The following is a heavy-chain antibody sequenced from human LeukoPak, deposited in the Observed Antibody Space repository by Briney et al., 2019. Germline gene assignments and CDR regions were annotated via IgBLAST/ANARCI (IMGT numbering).Heavy chain of an antibody. J-gene: IGHJ1*01. CDR2: ISSSGSTI. CDR1: GFTFSDYY. V-gene: IGHV3-11*01. D-gene: IGHD6-19*01. CDR3: ARTSSGWYSRNDEHFQH. Sequence: GGSLRLSCAASGFTFSDYYMSWIRQAPGKGREGVSYISSSGSTIYYADSVKGRFTISRDNAKNSLYLQMNSLRAEDTAVYYCARTSSGWYSRNDEHFQHWGQGTLVTVSS.